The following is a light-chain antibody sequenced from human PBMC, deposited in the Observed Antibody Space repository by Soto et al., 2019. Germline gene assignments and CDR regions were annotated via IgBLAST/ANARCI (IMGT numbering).Light chain of an antibody. J-gene: IGLJ2*01. V-gene: IGLV2-14*01. CDR1: SSDIGGYNY. CDR2: DVS. Sequence: ALTQPASVSGSPGQSITISCTGTSSDIGGYNYVSWYQQHPGKVPKLMIYDVSNRPSGVSNRFSGSKSGNTASLTISGLQAEDEADYYCSSYTTSITVVFGGGTKVTVL. CDR3: SSYTTSITVV.